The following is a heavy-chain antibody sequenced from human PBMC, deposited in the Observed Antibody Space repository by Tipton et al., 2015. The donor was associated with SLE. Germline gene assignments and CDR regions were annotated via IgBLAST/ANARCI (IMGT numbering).Heavy chain of an antibody. D-gene: IGHD2-2*01. CDR3: ARVPAVYYYYMDV. CDR2: IYYSRST. Sequence: GLVKPSETLSLTCSVSGDSMSSYYWSWIRQPPGKGLEWIGYIYYSRSTNYNPSLKSRVTISVDTSKNQFSLKLSSVTAADTAVYYCARVPAVYYYYMDVWGKGTTVTVSS. J-gene: IGHJ6*03. CDR1: GDSMSSYY. V-gene: IGHV4-59*01.